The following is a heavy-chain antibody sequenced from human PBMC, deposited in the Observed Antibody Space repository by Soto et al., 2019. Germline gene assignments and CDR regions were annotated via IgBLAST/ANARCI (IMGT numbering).Heavy chain of an antibody. V-gene: IGHV2-5*01. CDR2: IYYNDDR. D-gene: IGHD5-12*01. J-gene: IGHJ4*02. CDR3: AHSDGGYEIIYFDF. Sequence: QITLQESGPTLVKPTQTLTLTCTFSGFSFTTAGVAVGWIRQTPGGALEWLTLIYYNDDRRFSPSLKTRLTITGDTSKNQVVISLTNVDPGDTATYFCAHSDGGYEIIYFDFWGQGIPVTVSS. CDR1: GFSFTTAGVA.